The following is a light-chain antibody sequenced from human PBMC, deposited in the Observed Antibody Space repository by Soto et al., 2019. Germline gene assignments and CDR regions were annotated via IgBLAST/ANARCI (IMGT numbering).Light chain of an antibody. CDR3: SSYTSSNTLYVL. CDR1: SSDVGGYDY. J-gene: IGLJ2*01. Sequence: QSALTQPASVSGSPGQSITISCTGTSSDVGGYDYVSWYQQHPGKAPKLMIYDVSNRPSGVSNRFSGSKSGNTASLTISGLQAEDEADYYCSSYTSSNTLYVLLGGGTKLTVL. V-gene: IGLV2-14*03. CDR2: DVS.